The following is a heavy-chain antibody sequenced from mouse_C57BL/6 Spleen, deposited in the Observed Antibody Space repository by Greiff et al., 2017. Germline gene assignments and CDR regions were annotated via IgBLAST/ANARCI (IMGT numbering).Heavy chain of an antibody. CDR2: IYPRDGST. Sequence: VQLQQSGPELVKPGASVKLSCKASGYTFTSYDINWVKQRPGQGLEWIGWIYPRDGSTKYNEKFKGKATLTVDTSSSTAYMELHSLTSEDSAVYFCARSVDYYGSSWFAYWGQGTLVTVAA. J-gene: IGHJ3*01. V-gene: IGHV1-85*01. D-gene: IGHD1-1*01. CDR1: GYTFTSYD. CDR3: ARSVDYYGSSWFAY.